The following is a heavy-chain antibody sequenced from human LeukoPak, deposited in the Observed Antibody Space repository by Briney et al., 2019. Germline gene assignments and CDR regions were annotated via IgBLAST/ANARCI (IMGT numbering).Heavy chain of an antibody. CDR1: GGYISSSNYY. J-gene: IGHJ4*02. CDR3: ARRRWFGELDY. CDR2: IYYSGST. D-gene: IGHD3-10*01. V-gene: IGHV4-39*01. Sequence: PSETLSLTCTVSGGYISSSNYYWVWIRQPPGKGLEWIGSIYYSGSTYYNPSLKSRVTISVDTSKNQFSLKLSSVTAADTAVYYCARRRWFGELDYWGQGTLVTVSS.